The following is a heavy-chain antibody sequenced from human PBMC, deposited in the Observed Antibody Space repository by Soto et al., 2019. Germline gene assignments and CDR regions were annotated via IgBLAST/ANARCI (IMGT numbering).Heavy chain of an antibody. V-gene: IGHV4-4*02. CDR3: ARGQYVEMATIAFAY. Sequence: QVQLQESGPGLVKPSGTLSLTCAVSGGSISSSNWWSWVRQPPGKGLEWIGENSHSGSTNYNTSLKSRVTISVDQSKNQFTLKLSSVTAADTAVYYCARGQYVEMATIAFAYWGQGTQVTVSS. J-gene: IGHJ4*02. CDR2: NSHSGST. D-gene: IGHD5-12*01. CDR1: GGSISSSNW.